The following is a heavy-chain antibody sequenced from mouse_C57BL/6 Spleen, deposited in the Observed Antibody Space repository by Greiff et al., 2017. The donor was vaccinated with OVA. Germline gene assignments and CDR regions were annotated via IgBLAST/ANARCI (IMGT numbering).Heavy chain of an antibody. J-gene: IGHJ1*03. V-gene: IGHV5-17*01. CDR1: GFTFSDYG. Sequence: VQLKQSGGGLVKPGGSLKLSCAASGFTFSDYGMHWVRQAPEKGLEWVAYISSGSSTIYYADTVKGRFTISRDNAKNTLFLQMTSLRSEDTAMYYCARRATNWDWYFDVWGTGTTVTVSS. CDR2: ISSGSSTI. CDR3: ARRATNWDWYFDV. D-gene: IGHD4-1*01.